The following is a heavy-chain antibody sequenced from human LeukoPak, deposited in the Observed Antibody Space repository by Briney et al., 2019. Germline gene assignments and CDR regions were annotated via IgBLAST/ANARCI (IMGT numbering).Heavy chain of an antibody. V-gene: IGHV4-39*01. D-gene: IGHD3-22*01. J-gene: IGHJ4*02. Sequence: SETLSLTCTVSGVSISSSSYYWGWIRQPPGKGLEWIGSIYYSGGTYYNPSLKSQVTISVDTSKNQFSLKLSFVTAADTAVYYCARHGHYYDSSGYYTPFDYWGQGTLVTVSS. CDR1: GVSISSSSYY. CDR2: IYYSGGT. CDR3: ARHGHYYDSSGYYTPFDY.